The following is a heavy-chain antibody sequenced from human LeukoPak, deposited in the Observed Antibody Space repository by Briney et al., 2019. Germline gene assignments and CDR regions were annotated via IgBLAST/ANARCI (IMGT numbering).Heavy chain of an antibody. J-gene: IGHJ4*02. Sequence: GGSLRLSCAASGFTFDDYAMHWVRQAPGKGLEWVSGISWNSGSIGYADSVKGRFTISRDNAKNSLYLQMNSLRAEDTALYYCAREAYCSGGSCYPDYWGQGTLVTVSS. D-gene: IGHD2-15*01. CDR3: AREAYCSGGSCYPDY. V-gene: IGHV3-9*01. CDR1: GFTFDDYA. CDR2: ISWNSGSI.